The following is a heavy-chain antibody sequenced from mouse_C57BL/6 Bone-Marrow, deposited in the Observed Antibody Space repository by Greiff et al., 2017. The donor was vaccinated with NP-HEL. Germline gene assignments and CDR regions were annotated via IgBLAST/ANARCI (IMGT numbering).Heavy chain of an antibody. Sequence: EVQLQQSGPVLVKPGASVKMSCKASGYTFTDYYMNWVKQSHGKSLEWIGVINPYNGGTSYNQKFKGKATLTVDKSSSTAYMELNSLTSEDSAVYYCAISRRWCFDVWGTGTTVTVSS. CDR3: AISRRWCFDV. CDR1: GYTFTDYY. CDR2: INPYNGGT. V-gene: IGHV1-19*01. J-gene: IGHJ1*03. D-gene: IGHD6-2*01.